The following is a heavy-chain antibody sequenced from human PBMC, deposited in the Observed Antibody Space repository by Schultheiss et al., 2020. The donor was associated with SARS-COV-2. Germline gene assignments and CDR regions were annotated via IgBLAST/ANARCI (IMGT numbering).Heavy chain of an antibody. CDR1: GYSISSGYY. CDR2: IYYSGST. V-gene: IGHV4-61*01. D-gene: IGHD2-15*01. J-gene: IGHJ6*02. Sequence: SQTLSLTCTVSGYSISSGYYWSWIRQPPGKGLEWIGYIYYSGSTNYNPSLKSRVTISVDTSKNQFSLKLSSVTAADTAVYYCARTTQVVVAAIYYYYGMDVWGQGTTVTVSS. CDR3: ARTTQVVVAAIYYYYGMDV.